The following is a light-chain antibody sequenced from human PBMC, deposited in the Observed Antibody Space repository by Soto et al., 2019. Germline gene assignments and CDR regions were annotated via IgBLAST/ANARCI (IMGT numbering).Light chain of an antibody. Sequence: QSALTQPASVSGSPGQSITMSCTGTSSDVGDYNPVSWYQQHPGKAPKVMIYDVSNRPSGVSNRFSGSKSGNTASLTISGLQAEDEADYYCSSYTTSSTLFGGGTKLPS. CDR1: SSDVGDYNP. V-gene: IGLV2-14*01. J-gene: IGLJ2*01. CDR2: DVS. CDR3: SSYTTSSTL.